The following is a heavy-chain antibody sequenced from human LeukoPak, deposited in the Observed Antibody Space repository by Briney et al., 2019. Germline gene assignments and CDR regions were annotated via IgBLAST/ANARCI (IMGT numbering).Heavy chain of an antibody. V-gene: IGHV3-48*01. J-gene: IGHJ5*02. CDR1: GFTFSSYS. CDR3: TRNVRGVISGQPYNWFDP. D-gene: IGHD3-10*01. CDR2: ISSSSSTI. Sequence: GGSLRLSCAASGFTFSSYSMNWVRQAPGKGLEWVSYISSSSSTIYYADSVKGRFTISRDNFMNTLYLQMNSLRAEDKAVYYCTRNVRGVISGQPYNWFDPWGQGTLVTVSS.